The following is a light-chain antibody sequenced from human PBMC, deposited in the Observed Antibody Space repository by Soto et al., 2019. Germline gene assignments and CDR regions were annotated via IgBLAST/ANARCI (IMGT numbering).Light chain of an antibody. CDR2: DAS. J-gene: IGKJ4*01. V-gene: IGKV3-11*01. CDR3: QQRSNLLT. CDR1: QSVDSY. Sequence: EIVLTQSPATLSLSPGERATLSCRASQSVDSYLAWYQQKPGQAPRLLIYDASNRATGIPARFSGSGSGTDFPLTISSLEPEDFAVYYCQQRSNLLTFGGGTKVEIK.